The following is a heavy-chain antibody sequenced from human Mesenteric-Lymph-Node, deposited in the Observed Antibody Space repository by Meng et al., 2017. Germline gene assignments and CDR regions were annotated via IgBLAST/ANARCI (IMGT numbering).Heavy chain of an antibody. D-gene: IGHD3-3*01. CDR3: ARDLAWVLFDY. V-gene: IGHV3-74*01. J-gene: IGHJ4*02. Sequence: GESLKISCAGSGFSNTYWMHWVRQVPGKGLVWVSRINVEGSKISYADSVKGRFTISRDNAKNTLHMQMNSLGADDTAVYYCARDLAWVLFDYWGQGALVTVSS. CDR1: GFSNTYW. CDR2: INVEGSKI.